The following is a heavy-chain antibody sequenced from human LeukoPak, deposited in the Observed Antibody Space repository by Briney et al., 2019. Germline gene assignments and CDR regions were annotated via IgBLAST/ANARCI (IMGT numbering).Heavy chain of an antibody. CDR1: GFTFSDYY. CDR3: ARERQSLTSYYIGPDAFDI. Sequence: PGRSLRLSCAASGFTFSDYYMTWVRQAPRKRLERVSYISGRSSATTYADSVKGRFTISRDTAKTSLYLQMTILRPQNPPVNYCARERQSLTSYYIGPDAFDIWGQGTMVTVSS. CDR2: ISGRSSAT. J-gene: IGHJ3*02. D-gene: IGHD3-9*01. V-gene: IGHV3-11*06.